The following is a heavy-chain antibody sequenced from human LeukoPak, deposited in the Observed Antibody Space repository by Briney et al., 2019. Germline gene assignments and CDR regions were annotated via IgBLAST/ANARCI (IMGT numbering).Heavy chain of an antibody. D-gene: IGHD3-3*02. CDR3: AADVSNYFER. J-gene: IGHJ4*02. V-gene: IGHV3-30*03. CDR1: GFIFSNYG. Sequence: GGSLRLSCAASGFIFSNYGMHWVRQAPGKELEWVAVISHDLTYQAYADSVRGRFTISRDDSKNTLYLQMSSLRTDDTALYYCAADVSNYFERWGLGTLVTVSS. CDR2: ISHDLTYQ.